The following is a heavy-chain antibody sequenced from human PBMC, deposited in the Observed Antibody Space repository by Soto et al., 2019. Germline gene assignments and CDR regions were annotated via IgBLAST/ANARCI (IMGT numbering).Heavy chain of an antibody. Sequence: GASVKVSCKASGGTFSSYAISWVRQAPGQGLEWMGGIIPIFGTANYAQKFQGRVTITADKSTSTVYMELSSLRSEDTAVYYCARALVRGAYTVQQGAFDIWGQGTMVTVSS. CDR2: IIPIFGTA. V-gene: IGHV1-69*06. CDR3: ARALVRGAYTVQQGAFDI. J-gene: IGHJ3*02. CDR1: GGTFSSYA. D-gene: IGHD3-9*01.